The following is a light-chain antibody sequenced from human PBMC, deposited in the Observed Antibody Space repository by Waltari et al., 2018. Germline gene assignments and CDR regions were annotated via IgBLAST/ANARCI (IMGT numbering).Light chain of an antibody. CDR2: DVN. CDR3: SSYTSTSTYV. V-gene: IGLV2-14*03. J-gene: IGLJ1*01. CDR1: SSDSGGYNY. Sequence: QSALTQPASVSGSPGQSITISCTGTSSDSGGYNYVSWYQQHPGKGPKLMIYDVNNRPSGVSNRFSGSKSGNTASLTISGLQAEDEADYYCSSYTSTSTYVFGGGTKVTVL.